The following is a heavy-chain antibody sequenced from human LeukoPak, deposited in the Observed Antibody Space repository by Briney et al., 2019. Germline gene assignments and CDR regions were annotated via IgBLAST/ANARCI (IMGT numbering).Heavy chain of an antibody. CDR1: GFTVSSNY. CDR2: IYSGGST. Sequence: GGSLRLSCAASGFTVSSNYMSWVRQAPGKGLEWVSVIYSGGSTYYADSVKGRFTISRDNSKNTLYLQMSSLRAEDTAVYYCARDGWMVRGVANYGMDVWGQGTTVTVSS. D-gene: IGHD3-10*01. CDR3: ARDGWMVRGVANYGMDV. V-gene: IGHV3-66*01. J-gene: IGHJ6*02.